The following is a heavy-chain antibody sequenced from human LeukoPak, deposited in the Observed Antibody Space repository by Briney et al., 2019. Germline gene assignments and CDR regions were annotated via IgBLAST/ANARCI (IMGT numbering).Heavy chain of an antibody. V-gene: IGHV4-34*01. J-gene: IGHJ4*02. Sequence: SETLSLTCAVYGVSFSGYYWSWIRQPPGKGLEWIGEINHSGSTNYNPSLKSRVTISVDTSKNQFSLKLSSVTAADTAVYYCARVRSALDYWGQGTLVTVSS. CDR1: GVSFSGYY. CDR2: INHSGST. CDR3: ARVRSALDY.